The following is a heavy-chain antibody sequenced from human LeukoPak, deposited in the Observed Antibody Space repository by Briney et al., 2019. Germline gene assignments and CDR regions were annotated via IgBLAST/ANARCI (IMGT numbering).Heavy chain of an antibody. D-gene: IGHD5-18*01. CDR2: IYYSGST. J-gene: IGHJ4*02. CDR1: GGSISSYY. CDR3: ARENGYSYGHANDY. V-gene: IGHV4-59*01. Sequence: SETLSLTCTVSGGSISSYYWSWIRQPPGKGLEWIGYIYYSGSTNYNPSLKSRVTISVDTSKNQFSLKLSSVTAADTAVYYCARENGYSYGHANDYWGQGTLVTVSS.